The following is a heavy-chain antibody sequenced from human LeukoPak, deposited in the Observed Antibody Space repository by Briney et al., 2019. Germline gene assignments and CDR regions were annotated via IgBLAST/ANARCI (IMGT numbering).Heavy chain of an antibody. J-gene: IGHJ4*02. CDR2: IKSDGSTT. CDR3: ARVVDTHFDY. CDR1: GFTFSSYW. V-gene: IGHV3-74*01. Sequence: GGSLRLSCAASGFTFSSYWMHWVRQAPGKGLVWVSRIKSDGSTTTYADSVKGRFTTSRDNAKNTLYLQMNSLRAEDTAVCYCARVVDTHFDYWGQGTLVTVSS. D-gene: IGHD5-18*01.